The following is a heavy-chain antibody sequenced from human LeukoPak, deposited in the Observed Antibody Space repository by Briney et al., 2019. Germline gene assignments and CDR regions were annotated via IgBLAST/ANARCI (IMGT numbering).Heavy chain of an antibody. CDR2: IKEDGSVK. V-gene: IGHV3-7*03. J-gene: IGHJ4*02. D-gene: IGHD3-3*01. CDR1: GFTFSSFW. Sequence: GGSLRLSCAASGFTFSSFWMIWVRQAPGKGLEWVANIKEDGSVKNYVDSVKGRFTISRDNTKNSLYLQMNSLRAEDTAVFYCARDQYDTWSRRGNFDSWGQGTLVIVSS. CDR3: ARDQYDTWSRRGNFDS.